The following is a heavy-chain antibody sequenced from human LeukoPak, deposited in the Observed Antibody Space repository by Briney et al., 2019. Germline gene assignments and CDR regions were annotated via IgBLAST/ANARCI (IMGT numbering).Heavy chain of an antibody. D-gene: IGHD4-17*01. CDR1: GYTLTELS. Sequence: ASVKVSCKVSGYTLTELSMHWVRQAPGKGLEWMGGFDPEDGETIYAQKFQGGVTMTEDTSTDTAYMELSSLRSEDTAVYYCATGGPYGDLYFDYWGQGTLVTVSS. CDR2: FDPEDGET. J-gene: IGHJ4*02. V-gene: IGHV1-24*01. CDR3: ATGGPYGDLYFDY.